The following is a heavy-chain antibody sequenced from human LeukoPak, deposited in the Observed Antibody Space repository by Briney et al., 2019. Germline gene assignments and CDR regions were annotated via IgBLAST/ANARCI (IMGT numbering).Heavy chain of an antibody. Sequence: GGSLRLSCAASGFTFSSYAMHWVRQAPGMGLEWVSGVGGGGQRTHYADSVKGRFTISRDNSKNTLYLQMNSLRAEDTAVYYCAKDRGYYVDTGTINFWGQGTLVTVSS. D-gene: IGHD2-15*01. CDR3: AKDRGYYVDTGTINF. V-gene: IGHV3-23*01. CDR1: GFTFSSYA. J-gene: IGHJ4*02. CDR2: VGGGGQRT.